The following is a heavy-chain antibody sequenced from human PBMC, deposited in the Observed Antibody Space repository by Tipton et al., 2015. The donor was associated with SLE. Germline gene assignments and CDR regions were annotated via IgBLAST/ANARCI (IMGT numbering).Heavy chain of an antibody. Sequence: TLSLTCTVSAYSISSGYYWGWIRQPPGKGLEWIGTIYHSGKTYYNASLKSRVTISVDTSKNQFSLRLSSVTAADTAVYYCARALIAAAGTYFDYWGQGTLVTVSS. CDR2: IYHSGKT. J-gene: IGHJ4*02. CDR1: AYSISSGYY. V-gene: IGHV4-38-2*02. D-gene: IGHD6-13*01. CDR3: ARALIAAAGTYFDY.